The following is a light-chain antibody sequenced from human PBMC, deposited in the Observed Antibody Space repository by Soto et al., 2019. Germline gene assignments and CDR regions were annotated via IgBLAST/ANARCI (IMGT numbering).Light chain of an antibody. CDR3: PSDDSILSVV. J-gene: IGLJ2*01. V-gene: IGLV1-40*01. CDR1: SSNIGTGFD. CDR2: SNN. Sequence: QSALTQPPSVSGAPGQRVTISCTGSSSNIGTGFDVYWYQQPPGTAPQLIIYSNNKRPSGVPERFSGTNSGTSASLAITGLQAEDAAYYYGPSDDSILSVVFGGGTKLTVL.